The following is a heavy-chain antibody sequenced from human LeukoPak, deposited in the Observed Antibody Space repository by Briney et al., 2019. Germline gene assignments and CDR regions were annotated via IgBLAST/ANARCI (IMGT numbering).Heavy chain of an antibody. D-gene: IGHD2-15*01. CDR2: IYHSGST. V-gene: IGHV4-59*04. CDR3: ARDIVVVVAAAQFDY. J-gene: IGHJ4*02. CDR1: GGSISSYY. Sequence: PSETLSLTCTVSGGSISSYYWSWIRQPPGKGLEWIGNIYHSGSTYYNPSLKSRVTISVDTSKNQFSLKLNSVTAADTAVYYCARDIVVVVAAAQFDYWGQGTLVTVSS.